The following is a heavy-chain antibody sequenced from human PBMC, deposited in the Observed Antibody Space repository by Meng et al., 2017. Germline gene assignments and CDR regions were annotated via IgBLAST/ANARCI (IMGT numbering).Heavy chain of an antibody. D-gene: IGHD2/OR15-2a*01. CDR3: ARRSTSLMGTFDV. CDR1: GGFVNSDHYS. J-gene: IGHJ3*01. CDR2: IYYSGTT. V-gene: IGHV4-61*01. Sequence: SETLSLTCTVSGGFVNSDHYSWGWIRQPPGKGLEWIGYIYYSGTTNCNPSLKSRLTISVDTSKNQFSLTLNSVTAADTAVYYCARRSTSLMGTFDVWGQGTRVTV.